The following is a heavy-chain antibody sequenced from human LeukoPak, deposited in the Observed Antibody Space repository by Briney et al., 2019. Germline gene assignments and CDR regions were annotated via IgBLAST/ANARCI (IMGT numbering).Heavy chain of an antibody. CDR3: ARAHSENEESYYYYGMDV. Sequence: GGSLRLPCAASGFTFSSYDMHWVRQATGKGLEWVSAIGTAGDTYYPGSVKGRFTISRENAKNSLYLQMNSLRAGDTAVYYCARAHSENEESYYYYGMDVWGQGTTVTVSS. V-gene: IGHV3-13*01. J-gene: IGHJ6*02. CDR2: IGTAGDT. CDR1: GFTFSSYD. D-gene: IGHD3-10*01.